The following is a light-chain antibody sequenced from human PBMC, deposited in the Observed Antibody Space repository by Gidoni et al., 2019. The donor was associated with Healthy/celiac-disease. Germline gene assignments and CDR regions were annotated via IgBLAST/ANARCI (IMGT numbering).Light chain of an antibody. J-gene: IGLJ1*01. CDR3: CSYAGSSSHV. CDR2: EGS. V-gene: IGLV2-23*01. Sequence: QSALTQPASVSGSPGQSITISCTGTSSDAGSYNLVSWYQQHPGKAPKLMIYEGSKRPSGVSNRFSGSKSGNTASLTISGLQAEDEADYYCCSYAGSSSHVFGTGTKVTVL. CDR1: SSDAGSYNL.